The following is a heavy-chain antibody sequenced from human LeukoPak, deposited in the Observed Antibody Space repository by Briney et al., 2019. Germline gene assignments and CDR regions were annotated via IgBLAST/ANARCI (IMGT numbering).Heavy chain of an antibody. V-gene: IGHV3-30*04. CDR1: GFTFSSYV. J-gene: IGHJ5*02. Sequence: GGSLRLSCAASGFTFSSYVMNWVRQAPGKGLEWVAVISYAGTNKYYADSVKGRFTISRDNSKNTLYLQMNSLRAEDTAVYYRAKDRGTGYYNGGFCWFDPWGQGTLVTVSS. CDR2: ISYAGTNK. CDR3: AKDRGTGYYNGGFCWFDP. D-gene: IGHD3-9*01.